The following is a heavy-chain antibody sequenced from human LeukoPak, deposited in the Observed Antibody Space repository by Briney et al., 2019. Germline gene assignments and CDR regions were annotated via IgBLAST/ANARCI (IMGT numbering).Heavy chain of an antibody. D-gene: IGHD2-8*01. Sequence: SETLSLTCTVSGGSISSGDYYWSWIRQPPGKGLEWIGYIYYSGSTYYNPSLKSRVTISVDTSKNQFSLKLSSVTAADTAVYYCARVLMVYAIDYWGQGTLVTVSS. V-gene: IGHV4-30-4*01. CDR2: IYYSGST. CDR3: ARVLMVYAIDY. J-gene: IGHJ4*02. CDR1: GGSISSGDYY.